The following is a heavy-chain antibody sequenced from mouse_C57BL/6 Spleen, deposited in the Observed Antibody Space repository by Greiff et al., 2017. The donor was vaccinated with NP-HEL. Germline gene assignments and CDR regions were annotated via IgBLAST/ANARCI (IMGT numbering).Heavy chain of an antibody. J-gene: IGHJ1*03. CDR2: INPNNGGT. D-gene: IGHD1-1*01. V-gene: IGHV1-22*01. CDR3: ARITTVVGYFDV. Sequence: VQLQQSGPELVKPGASVKMSCKASGYTFTDYNMHWVKQSHGKSLEWIGYINPNNGGTSYNQKFKGKATLTVNKSSSTAYMELRSLTSEDSAVYYCARITTVVGYFDVWGTGTTVTVSS. CDR1: GYTFTDYN.